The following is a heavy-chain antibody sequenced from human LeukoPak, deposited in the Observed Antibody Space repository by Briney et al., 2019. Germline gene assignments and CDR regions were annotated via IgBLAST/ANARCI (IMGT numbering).Heavy chain of an antibody. J-gene: IGHJ5*02. CDR2: IYHSGST. CDR1: GYSISSGYC. V-gene: IGHV4-38-2*01. D-gene: IGHD2-21*01. Sequence: SETLSLTCAVSGYSISSGYCWGWIRQPPGKGLEWIGSIYHSGSTYYNPSLKSRVTISVDTSKNQFSLKLSSVTAADTAAYYCARHYSLNWFDPWGQGTLVTVSS. CDR3: ARHYSLNWFDP.